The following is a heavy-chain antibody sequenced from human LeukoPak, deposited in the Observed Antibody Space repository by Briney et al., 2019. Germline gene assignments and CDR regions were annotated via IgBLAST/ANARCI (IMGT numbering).Heavy chain of an antibody. CDR1: GFTVSSNY. CDR3: AKDALISFRGAWSQSDY. V-gene: IGHV3-53*01. Sequence: GGSLRLSCAASGFTVSSNYMSWVRQAPGKGLEWVSGISGSGTYYADSVKGRFTISRDNSKNTLYLQMNSPRAEDTAVYYCAKDALISFRGAWSQSDYWGQGTLVTVSS. J-gene: IGHJ4*02. D-gene: IGHD3-16*02. CDR2: ISGSGT.